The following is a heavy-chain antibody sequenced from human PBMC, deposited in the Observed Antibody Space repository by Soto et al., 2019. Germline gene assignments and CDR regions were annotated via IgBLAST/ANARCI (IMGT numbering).Heavy chain of an antibody. J-gene: IGHJ4*02. CDR1: GFTFSNAW. V-gene: IGHV3-15*07. CDR2: IKSKTDGGTT. CDR3: TIDPPLYDYDRNGFAY. D-gene: IGHD3-22*01. Sequence: GGSLRLSCAASGFTFSNAWMNWVRQAPGKGLEWVGRIKSKTDGGTTDYAAPVKGRFTISRDDSKNTLYLQMNSLKTEDTAVYYCTIDPPLYDYDRNGFAYWGQGTLVTVSS.